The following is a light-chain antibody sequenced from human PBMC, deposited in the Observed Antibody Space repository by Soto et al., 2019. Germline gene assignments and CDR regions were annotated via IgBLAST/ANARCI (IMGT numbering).Light chain of an antibody. V-gene: IGKV4-1*01. Sequence: DIVMTQSPDSLAVSLGERASINCKSSQSVLYSSNNENYLGWYQQKPVQPPKLLIYWASTRESGVPNRFSGRGTGTDFTLNISSLQAEDVSVYYCQQYYSPPLTFGGGTKVEIK. J-gene: IGKJ4*01. CDR2: WAS. CDR3: QQYYSPPLT. CDR1: QSVLYSSNNENY.